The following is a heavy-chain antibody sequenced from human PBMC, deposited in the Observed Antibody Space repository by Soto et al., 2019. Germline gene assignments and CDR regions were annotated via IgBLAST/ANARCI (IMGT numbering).Heavy chain of an antibody. D-gene: IGHD1-26*01. CDR3: TRSEGGSFPAVLHY. CDR2: ISWNSGAI. J-gene: IGHJ4*02. Sequence: EVQLVESGGGLVQPGRSLRLSCATSGFKFENYAMHWVRQAPGQGLEWVSGISWNSGAIGYADSVKGRFTISRDNAKNSLHLQMDSLSVADTAVYSCTRSEGGSFPAVLHYGGEGLVVSVS. V-gene: IGHV3-9*01. CDR1: GFKFENYA.